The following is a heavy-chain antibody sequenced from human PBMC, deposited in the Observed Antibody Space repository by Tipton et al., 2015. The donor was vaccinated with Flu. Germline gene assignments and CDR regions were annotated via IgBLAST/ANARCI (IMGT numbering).Heavy chain of an antibody. CDR2: IKSKTDGGTR. Sequence: SLRLSCVASGFTFSKAWMSWVRQAPGKGLEWVGRIKSKTDGGTRDFPAPVKGGFAISRDDSKNTLYLQMDSLKTEDTAVYYCTAGVGATDHDYWGQGTLVTVSS. J-gene: IGHJ4*02. D-gene: IGHD1-26*01. CDR1: GFTFSKAW. CDR3: TAGVGATDHDY. V-gene: IGHV3-15*01.